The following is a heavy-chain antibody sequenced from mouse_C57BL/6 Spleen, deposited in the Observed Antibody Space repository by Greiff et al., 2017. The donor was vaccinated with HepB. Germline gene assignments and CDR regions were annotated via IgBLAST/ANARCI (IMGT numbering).Heavy chain of an antibody. V-gene: IGHV1-61*01. CDR3: AREGHGGSSYGYFDV. CDR1: GYTFTSYW. Sequence: QVQLQQPGAELVRPGSSVKLSCKASGYTFTSYWMDWVKQRPGQGLEWIGNIYPSDSETHYNQRFKDKATLTVDKSSSTAYMQLSSLTSEDSAVYYCAREGHGGSSYGYFDVWGTGTTVTVSS. CDR2: IYPSDSET. D-gene: IGHD1-1*01. J-gene: IGHJ1*03.